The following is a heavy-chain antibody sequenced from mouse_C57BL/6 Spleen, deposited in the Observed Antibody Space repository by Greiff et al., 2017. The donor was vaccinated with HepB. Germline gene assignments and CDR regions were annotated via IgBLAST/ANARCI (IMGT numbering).Heavy chain of an antibody. CDR3: ARASSGAWFDY. Sequence: QVQLQQSGAELAKPGASVKLSCKASGYTFTSYWMHWVKQRPGQGLEWIGYINPSSGYTKYNQKFKDKSTLTADKSSSTADMQLSSLTYVDSAVYYCARASSGAWFDYWGQGTMVTVSA. CDR2: INPSSGYT. D-gene: IGHD3-2*02. CDR1: GYTFTSYW. V-gene: IGHV1-7*01. J-gene: IGHJ3*01.